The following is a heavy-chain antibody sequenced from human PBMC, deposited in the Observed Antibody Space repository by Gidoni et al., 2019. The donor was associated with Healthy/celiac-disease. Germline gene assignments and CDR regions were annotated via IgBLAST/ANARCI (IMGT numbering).Heavy chain of an antibody. CDR2: IYYSGST. V-gene: IGHV4-39*01. CDR3: ARTPYDYVWGSYRAPFDY. D-gene: IGHD3-16*02. Sequence: LEWIGSIYYSGSTYYNPSLKSRVTISVDTSKNQFSLKLSSVTAADTAVYYCARTPYDYVWGSYRAPFDYWGQGTLVTVSS. J-gene: IGHJ4*02.